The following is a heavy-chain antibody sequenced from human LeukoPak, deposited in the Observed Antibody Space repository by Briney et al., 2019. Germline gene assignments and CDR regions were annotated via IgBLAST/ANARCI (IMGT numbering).Heavy chain of an antibody. V-gene: IGHV3-11*04. CDR3: ARDYYDSSGYPHYYFDY. Sequence: GGALRLSCAASGVTFSAYYMSWIGQAPGKVLEWVSYISSSGSTIYYADSVKGRFTISRDNAKNSLYLQMNSLRAEDTAVYYCARDYYDSSGYPHYYFDYWGQGTLVTVSS. J-gene: IGHJ4*02. CDR2: ISSSGSTI. CDR1: GVTFSAYY. D-gene: IGHD3-22*01.